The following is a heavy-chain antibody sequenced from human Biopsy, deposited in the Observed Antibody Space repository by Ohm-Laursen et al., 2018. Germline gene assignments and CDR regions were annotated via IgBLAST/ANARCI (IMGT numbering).Heavy chain of an antibody. CDR1: GFTFSNYG. CDR3: ARGSTINTVTTADY. J-gene: IGHJ4*02. CDR2: IWYDGSNK. V-gene: IGHV3-33*01. Sequence: SLRLSCAASGFTFSNYGMHWVRQAPGKGLEWLAVIWYDGSNKYYGDSVQGRFTISRDNSKNTVYLQMNSLRAEDTAMYYCARGSTINTVTTADYWGQGTLVTVSS. D-gene: IGHD4-11*01.